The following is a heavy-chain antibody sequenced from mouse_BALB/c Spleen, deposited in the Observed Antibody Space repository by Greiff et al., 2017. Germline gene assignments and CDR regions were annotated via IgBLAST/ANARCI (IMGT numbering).Heavy chain of an antibody. CDR2: ISSGGSYT. D-gene: IGHD3-3*01. V-gene: IGHV5-9-4*01. Sequence: EVKLMESGGGLVKPGGSLKLSCAASGFTFSSYAMSWVRQSPEKRLEWVAEISSGGSYTYYPDTVTGRFTISRDNAKNTLYLEMSSLRSEDTAMYYCARDRDISYWGQGTLVTVSA. CDR3: ARDRDISY. CDR1: GFTFSSYA. J-gene: IGHJ3*01.